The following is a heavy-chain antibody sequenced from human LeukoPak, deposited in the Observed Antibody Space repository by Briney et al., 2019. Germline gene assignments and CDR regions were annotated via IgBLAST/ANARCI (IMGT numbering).Heavy chain of an antibody. J-gene: IGHJ4*02. CDR2: IYYSGST. CDR1: GGSISSGDYC. CDR3: ARGDSMVRGVLTY. V-gene: IGHV4-30-4*01. Sequence: SQTLSLTCTVSGGSISSGDYCWSWIRQPPGKGLEWIGYIYYSGSTYYNPSLKSRVTISVDTSKNQFSLKLSSVTAADTAVYYCARGDSMVRGVLTYWGQGTLVTVSS. D-gene: IGHD3-10*01.